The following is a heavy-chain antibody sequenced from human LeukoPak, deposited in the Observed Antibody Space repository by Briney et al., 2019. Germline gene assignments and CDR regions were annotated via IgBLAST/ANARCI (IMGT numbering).Heavy chain of an antibody. CDR2: ISYDGSNK. Sequence: PGGSLRLSCAASGFTFSSYAMHWVRQAPGKGLEWVAVISYDGSNKYYADSVKGRFTISRDNSKNTLYLQMNSLRAEDTAVYYCARDRKDTAMALPGGYWGQGTLVTVSS. V-gene: IGHV3-30-3*01. J-gene: IGHJ4*02. CDR1: GFTFSSYA. CDR3: ARDRKDTAMALPGGY. D-gene: IGHD5-18*01.